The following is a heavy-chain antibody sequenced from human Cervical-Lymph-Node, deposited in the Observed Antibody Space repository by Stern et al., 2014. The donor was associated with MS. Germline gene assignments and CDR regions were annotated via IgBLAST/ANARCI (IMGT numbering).Heavy chain of an antibody. V-gene: IGHV3-72*01. CDR1: GFTFSDYY. J-gene: IGHJ4*02. CDR2: SRNKAKSYTT. Sequence: EMQLVESGGGLVQPGGSLRLSCAASGFTFSDYYIDWVRQAPGKGLECVGRSRNKAKSYTTDYAASVKGRFTISRDDSKKSVYLQMNSLKTEDTAVYYCSRDASGDYWGPGTVVTVSS. CDR3: SRDASGDY.